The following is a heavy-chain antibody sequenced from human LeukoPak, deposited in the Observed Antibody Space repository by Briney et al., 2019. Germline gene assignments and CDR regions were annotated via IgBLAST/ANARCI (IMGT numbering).Heavy chain of an antibody. J-gene: IGHJ4*02. CDR1: GYTFTMNG. CDR2: ISSYNGKT. D-gene: IGHD3-22*01. Sequence: ASVKVSCKASGYTFTMNGISWVRQAPGQGLEWMGWISSYNGKTNYAQRLQGRVTMTEDTSTDTAYMELSSLRSEDTAVYYCATPGLGTMIVEDWGQGTLVTVSS. CDR3: ATPGLGTMIVED. V-gene: IGHV1-18*01.